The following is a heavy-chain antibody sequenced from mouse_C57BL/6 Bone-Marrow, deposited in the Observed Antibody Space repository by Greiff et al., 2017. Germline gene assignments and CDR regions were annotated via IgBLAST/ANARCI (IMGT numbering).Heavy chain of an antibody. V-gene: IGHV1-58*01. Sequence: EVKVVESGAELVRPGSSVKMSCKTSGYTFTSYGINWVKQRPGQGLEWIGYIYIGNGYTEYNEKFKGKATLTSDTSSSTAYRQLSSLPSDDSAIYVCSIGVYSYVDYWGQGTTLTVSS. CDR3: SIGVYSYVDY. CDR1: GYTFTSYG. J-gene: IGHJ2*01. D-gene: IGHD3-3*01. CDR2: IYIGNGYT.